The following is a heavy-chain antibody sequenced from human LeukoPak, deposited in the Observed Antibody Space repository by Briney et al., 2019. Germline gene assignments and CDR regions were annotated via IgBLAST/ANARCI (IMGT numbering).Heavy chain of an antibody. D-gene: IGHD1-26*01. CDR1: GDSVSSDSAS. CDR3: ARDPDSSYEWGPFDP. V-gene: IGHV6-1*01. J-gene: IGHJ5*02. Sequence: SQTLSLTCAISGDSVSSDSASWNWIRQSPSRGLEWLGRTYYRSKWNSDYADSVKSRITINPDTSKNQFSLHLNSVTPEDTAVYCCARDPDSSYEWGPFDPWGQGILVTVSS. CDR2: TYYRSKWNS.